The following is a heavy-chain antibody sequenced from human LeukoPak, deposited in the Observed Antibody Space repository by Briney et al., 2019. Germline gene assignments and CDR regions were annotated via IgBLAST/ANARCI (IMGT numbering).Heavy chain of an antibody. D-gene: IGHD3-22*01. V-gene: IGHV6-1*01. Sequence: SQTLSLTCAISGDSVSSNSAAWNWIRQSPSRGLEWLGRTYYRSKWYNDYAVSVKSRITINPDTSKNQFSLQLNSVTPEDTAVYYCARSNRLYDSSGYYWYDAFDIWGQGTMVTVSS. CDR2: TYYRSKWYN. CDR1: GDSVSSNSAA. CDR3: ARSNRLYDSSGYYWYDAFDI. J-gene: IGHJ3*02.